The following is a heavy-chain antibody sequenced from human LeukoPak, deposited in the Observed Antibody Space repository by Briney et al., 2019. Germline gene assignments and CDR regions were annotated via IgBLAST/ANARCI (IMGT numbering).Heavy chain of an antibody. Sequence: PGGSLRLSCAASGFTFSSYAMSWVRQAPGKGLEWVSAISGSGGSTYYADSVKGRFTISRGNSKNTLYLQMNSLRAEDTAVYYCAKDAPIAVAGFSTFDYWGQGTLVTVSS. J-gene: IGHJ4*02. CDR3: AKDAPIAVAGFSTFDY. CDR1: GFTFSSYA. V-gene: IGHV3-23*01. CDR2: ISGSGGST. D-gene: IGHD6-19*01.